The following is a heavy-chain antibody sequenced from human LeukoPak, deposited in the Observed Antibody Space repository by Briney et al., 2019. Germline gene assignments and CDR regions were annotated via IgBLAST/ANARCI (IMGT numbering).Heavy chain of an antibody. CDR2: IYYSGST. CDR3: ARGGYYDSSGYVDY. J-gene: IGHJ4*02. CDR1: GGSISSYY. V-gene: IGHV4-59*01. Sequence: SETLSLTCTVSGGSISSYYWSWIRQPPGKGLEWIGYIYYSGSTNYNPSLKSRVTISVDTSKNQFSLKLSSVTAADTAVYYCARGGYYDSSGYVDYWGQGTLVTVSS. D-gene: IGHD3-22*01.